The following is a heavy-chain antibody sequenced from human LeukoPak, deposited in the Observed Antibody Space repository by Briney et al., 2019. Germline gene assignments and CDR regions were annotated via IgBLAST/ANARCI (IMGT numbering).Heavy chain of an antibody. CDR3: ARAIVGATGADY. J-gene: IGHJ4*02. V-gene: IGHV1-46*01. Sequence: GASVKVSCKASGYTFTSYYMHWVRQAPGQGLEWMGIINPSGGSTSYAQKFQGRVTMTRDTSITTAYMELNRLRSEDTAVYYCARAIVGATGADYWGQGTLVTVSS. CDR2: INPSGGST. D-gene: IGHD1-26*01. CDR1: GYTFTSYY.